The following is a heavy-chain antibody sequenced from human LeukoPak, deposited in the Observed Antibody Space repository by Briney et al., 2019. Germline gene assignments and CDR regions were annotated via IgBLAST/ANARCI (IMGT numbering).Heavy chain of an antibody. CDR2: IFYNDAT. J-gene: IGHJ4*02. D-gene: IGHD6-6*01. CDR3: AREVRGSSSSLGGY. V-gene: IGHV4-39*07. Sequence: SETLSLTCTASGGSISSSSYYWGWIRQPPGKGLEWIGTIFYNDATQYNPSLKSRVTISLDTSRNQFSLKLSSVTAADTAVYYCAREVRGSSSSLGGYWGQGTLVTVSS. CDR1: GGSISSSSYY.